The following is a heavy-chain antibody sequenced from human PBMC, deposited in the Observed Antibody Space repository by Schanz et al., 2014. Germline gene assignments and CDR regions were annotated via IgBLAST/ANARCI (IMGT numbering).Heavy chain of an antibody. J-gene: IGHJ4*02. Sequence: EVQLLESGGGLVRPGGSLRLSCAASGFTFNNFNMNWVRQAPGKGLEWVSSISSTSSYIFYADSVKGRFTISRDNAKNSLYLQMNSLRAEDTAVYYCVPMSIAAHWGQGTLVTVSS. D-gene: IGHD6-6*01. CDR1: GFTFNNFN. V-gene: IGHV3-21*01. CDR2: ISSTSSYI. CDR3: VPMSIAAH.